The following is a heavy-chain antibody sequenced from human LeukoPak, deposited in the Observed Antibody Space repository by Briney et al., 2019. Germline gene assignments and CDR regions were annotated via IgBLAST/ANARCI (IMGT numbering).Heavy chain of an antibody. CDR3: ARGVAAAGTWRWSYNWLDP. CDR1: GGSFSGYY. D-gene: IGHD6-13*01. V-gene: IGHV4-34*01. J-gene: IGHJ5*02. Sequence: PSETLSLTCAVYGGSFSGYYWSWIRQPPGKGLEWIGEINHSGSTNYNPSLKSRVTISVDTSKNQFSLKLSSVIAADTAVYYCARGVAAAGTWRWSYNWLDPWGQGTLVTVSS. CDR2: INHSGST.